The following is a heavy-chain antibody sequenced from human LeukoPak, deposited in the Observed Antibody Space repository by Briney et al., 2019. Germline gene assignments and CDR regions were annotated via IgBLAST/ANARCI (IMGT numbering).Heavy chain of an antibody. CDR3: VRSPRLDP. V-gene: IGHV4-4*09. CDR1: GTSISSYY. CDR2: IRNSVTSY. J-gene: IGHJ5*02. Sequence: PSETLSLTCTVSGTSISSYYWSCVRQPPGKGLEWIGYIRNSVTSYTDNPSLQSRVTISVDTSKNQFSLKVTSMTAADTAVYYCVRSPRLDPWGQGILVTVSS.